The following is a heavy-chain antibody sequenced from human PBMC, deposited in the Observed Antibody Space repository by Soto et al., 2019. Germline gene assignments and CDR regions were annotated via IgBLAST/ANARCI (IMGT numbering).Heavy chain of an antibody. CDR3: ARDDRPYYYGMDV. Sequence: GGSMKLSCAASGFKFSDYYMSWIRQAPGKGLEWISYIGDSITYTQYADSMKGRFSISRDNAKNSLYLQMNSLRAEDTAVYYCARDDRPYYYGMDVWGQGTTVTVSS. J-gene: IGHJ6*02. V-gene: IGHV3-11*06. CDR1: GFKFSDYY. CDR2: IGDSITYT.